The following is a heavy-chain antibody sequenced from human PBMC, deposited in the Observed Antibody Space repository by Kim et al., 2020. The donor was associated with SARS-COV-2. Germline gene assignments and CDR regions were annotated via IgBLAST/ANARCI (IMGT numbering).Heavy chain of an antibody. J-gene: IGHJ4*02. V-gene: IGHV3-72*01. CDR3: ARATYYSGWFPGDC. Sequence: GGSLRLFCAASGFTLSDHYMDWVRQAPGKGLEWVGRSRNKANSYTTEYAASVKGRFTISRDDSKNSLFLQMNSLKTEDTAVYYCARATYYSGWFPGDCWGQGTLVTVSS. CDR2: SRNKANSYTT. D-gene: IGHD6-19*01. CDR1: GFTLSDHY.